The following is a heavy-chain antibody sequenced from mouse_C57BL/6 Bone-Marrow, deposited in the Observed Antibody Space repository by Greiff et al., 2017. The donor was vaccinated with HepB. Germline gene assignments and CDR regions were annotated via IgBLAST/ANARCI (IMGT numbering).Heavy chain of an antibody. D-gene: IGHD1-1*01. CDR3: ARQRTVVAPYAMDY. V-gene: IGHV5-15*01. CDR2: ISNLAYSI. CDR1: GFTFSDYG. Sequence: EVKLMESGGGLVQPGGSLKLSCAASGFTFSDYGMAWVRQAPRKCPEWVAFISNLAYSIYYADTVTGRFTITRENAKNTLYLEMSSLRSEDTAMYYCARQRTVVAPYAMDYWGQGTSVTVSS. J-gene: IGHJ4*01.